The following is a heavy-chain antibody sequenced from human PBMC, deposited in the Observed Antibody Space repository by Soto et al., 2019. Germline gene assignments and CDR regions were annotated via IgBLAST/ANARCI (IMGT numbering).Heavy chain of an antibody. CDR3: ARSSNYDPSFDY. J-gene: IGHJ4*02. CDR1: GYTFTSYA. CDR2: INAGNGNT. D-gene: IGHD4-4*01. V-gene: IGHV1-3*01. Sequence: CKASGYTFTSYAMHWVRQAPGQRLEWMGWINAGNGNTKYSQKFQGRVTITRDTSASTAYMELSSLRSEDTAVYYCARSSNYDPSFDYWGQGTLVTVSS.